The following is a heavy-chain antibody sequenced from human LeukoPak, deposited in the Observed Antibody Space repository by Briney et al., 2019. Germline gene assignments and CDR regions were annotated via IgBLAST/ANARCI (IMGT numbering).Heavy chain of an antibody. J-gene: IGHJ4*02. CDR2: IYPGDSDT. CDR3: ARGYCSSTSCSVGFDY. CDR1: RYSFTSYW. D-gene: IGHD2-2*01. Sequence: GESLKISCKGSRYSFTSYWIGWVRPMPGKGLEWMGIIYPGDSDTRYSPSFQGQVTISADKSISTAYLQWSSLKASDTAMYYCARGYCSSTSCSVGFDYWGQGTLVTVSS. V-gene: IGHV5-51*01.